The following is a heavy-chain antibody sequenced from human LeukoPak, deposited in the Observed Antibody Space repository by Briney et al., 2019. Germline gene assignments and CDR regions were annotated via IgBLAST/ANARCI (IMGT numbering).Heavy chain of an antibody. D-gene: IGHD3-9*01. CDR2: IKRDGSEK. J-gene: IGHJ4*02. CDR1: GFTFSSYW. CDR3: ARVTLSVLRYFDWLFLNFDY. Sequence: GGSLRLSCAASGFTFSSYWMSWVRQAPGKGLEWVANIKRDGSEKYYVDSVKGRFTISRDNAKNSLYLQMNSLRAEDTAVYYCARVTLSVLRYFDWLFLNFDYWGQGTLVTVSS. V-gene: IGHV3-7*01.